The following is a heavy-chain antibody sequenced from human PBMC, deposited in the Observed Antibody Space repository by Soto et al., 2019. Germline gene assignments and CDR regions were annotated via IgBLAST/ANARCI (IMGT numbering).Heavy chain of an antibody. V-gene: IGHV1-46*01. Sequence: QVQLIQSGAELKKPGASVKVSCRASGYTFTSQYIHWVRQAPGQGLEWMGIINPNDGSTTSAQNFQGRLTMTRDTSTSTVYMELSNLRSEDTAVYYCAREIRTSFDYWGQGTLVTVSS. J-gene: IGHJ4*02. D-gene: IGHD3-3*01. CDR1: GYTFTSQY. CDR3: AREIRTSFDY. CDR2: INPNDGST.